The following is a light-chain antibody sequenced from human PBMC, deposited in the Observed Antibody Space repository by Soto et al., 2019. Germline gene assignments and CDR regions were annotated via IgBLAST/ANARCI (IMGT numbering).Light chain of an antibody. CDR3: PQFDSYPYT. CDR1: QGITRY. V-gene: IGKV1-9*01. CDR2: AAS. J-gene: IGKJ2*01. Sequence: DIQLTQSPSFLSASVGDRVTITCRASQGITRYLAWYQQKPGKAPKLLIYAASTLESGVPSRFSGSGSGTEFTLSISSLQTEDFSTYYCPQFDSYPYTFGQGTKVDIK.